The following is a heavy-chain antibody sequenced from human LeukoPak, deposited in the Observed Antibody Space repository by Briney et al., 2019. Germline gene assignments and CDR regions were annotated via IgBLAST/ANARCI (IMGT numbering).Heavy chain of an antibody. CDR2: IRSKAYGGTT. J-gene: IGHJ6*03. CDR3: TRGIDLNYYYYYYMDV. D-gene: IGHD2/OR15-2a*01. Sequence: GGSLRLSCAASGFTFSSYAMSWVRQAPGKGLEWVGFIRSKAYGGTTEYAASVKGRFTISRDDSKSIAYLQMNSLKTEDTAVYYCTRGIDLNYYYYYYMDVWGKGTTVTISS. V-gene: IGHV3-49*04. CDR1: GFTFSSYA.